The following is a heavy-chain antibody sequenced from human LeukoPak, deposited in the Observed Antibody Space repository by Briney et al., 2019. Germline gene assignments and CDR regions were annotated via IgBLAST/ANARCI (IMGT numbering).Heavy chain of an antibody. V-gene: IGHV3-23*01. J-gene: IGHJ4*02. D-gene: IGHD2-15*01. CDR2: VTGNADRK. CDR3: AKEDKGSRPLITS. Sequence: GGSLRLSCAPSGFSVSSTYMSWVRQFPGKGLEWVSGVTGNADRKNYADSVKGRFSISRDNSKKILYLQMNTLTAADTAIYYGAKEDKGSRPLITSWGQGTLVTVSS. CDR1: GFSVSSTY.